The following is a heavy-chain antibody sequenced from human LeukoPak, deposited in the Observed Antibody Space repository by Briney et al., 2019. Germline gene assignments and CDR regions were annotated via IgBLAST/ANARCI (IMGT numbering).Heavy chain of an antibody. Sequence: TSETLSLTCSVSGGSISGYYWSWIRQSPGKGLEWIGYIHYSGSTNYNPSLKSRVTISVDTSENQFSLKLSSVTAADAAVYYCASAQGSSSPGYWGQGTLVTVSS. D-gene: IGHD6-13*01. J-gene: IGHJ4*02. CDR3: ASAQGSSSPGY. V-gene: IGHV4-59*08. CDR1: GGSISGYY. CDR2: IHYSGST.